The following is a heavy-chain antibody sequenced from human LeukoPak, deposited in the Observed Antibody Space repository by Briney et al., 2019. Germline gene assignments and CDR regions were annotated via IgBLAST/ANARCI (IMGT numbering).Heavy chain of an antibody. CDR1: EMSFSAYY. V-gene: IGHV4-59*08. J-gene: IGHJ4*02. CDR3: ARLVVPSATYYFDY. Sequence: SETLSLTCAVSEMSFSAYYWSWIRQPPGKGLEWIGYIYYSGSTNYNPSLKSRVTISVDTSKNQFSLKLSSVTAADTAVYYCARLVVPSATYYFDYWGQGTLVTVSS. D-gene: IGHD2-2*01. CDR2: IYYSGST.